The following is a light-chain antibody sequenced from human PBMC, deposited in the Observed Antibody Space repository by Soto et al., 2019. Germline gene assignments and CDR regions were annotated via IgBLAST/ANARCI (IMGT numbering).Light chain of an antibody. Sequence: DIQMTQSPSSVSASVGDRVTITCRASQGINKWLAWYQQKPGTAPKLLIYSASSLQSGVPSRFSGSGSGTNFTLTISSLQPEDFATYYCQQANTFALTFGGGTKVEI. CDR1: QGINKW. CDR2: SAS. CDR3: QQANTFALT. V-gene: IGKV1-12*01. J-gene: IGKJ4*01.